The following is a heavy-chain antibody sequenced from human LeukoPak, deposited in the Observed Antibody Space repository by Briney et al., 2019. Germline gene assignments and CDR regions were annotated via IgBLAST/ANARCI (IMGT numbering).Heavy chain of an antibody. CDR3: TSARRTFWYFDL. Sequence: GGSLRLSCAASGFTFSNYVMNWVRQAPGKGLEWVSSISGRGSTYYADSVKGRFTVSVDNSKNTLYLQMNGLRAEDTAVYHCTSARRTFWYFDLWGRGTLVTVSS. V-gene: IGHV3-23*01. CDR2: ISGRGST. CDR1: GFTFSNYV. J-gene: IGHJ2*01.